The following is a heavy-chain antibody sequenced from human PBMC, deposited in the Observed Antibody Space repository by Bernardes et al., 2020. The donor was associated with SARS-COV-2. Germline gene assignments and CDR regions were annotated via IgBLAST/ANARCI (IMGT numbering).Heavy chain of an antibody. CDR2: INSDGSST. D-gene: IGHD2-21*02. Sequence: GGSLRLSCAASGFTFSSYWMHWVRQAPGKGLVWVSRINSDGSSTSYADSVKGRFTISRDNAKNTLYLQMITLRAEDTAVYYCARDSLYCGGDCYLPTDAFDNWGQGTMVTVSS. CDR1: GFTFSSYW. CDR3: ARDSLYCGGDCYLPTDAFDN. J-gene: IGHJ3*02. V-gene: IGHV3-74*01.